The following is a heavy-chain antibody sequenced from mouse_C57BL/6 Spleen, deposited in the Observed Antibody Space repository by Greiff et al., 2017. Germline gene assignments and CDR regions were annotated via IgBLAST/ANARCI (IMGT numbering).Heavy chain of an antibody. Sequence: QVQLQQSGAELVRPGASVTLSCKASGYTFTDYEMHWVKQTPVHGLEWIGAIDPETGGTAYNQKFKGKAILTADKSSSTAYMELRSLTSEDSAVYYCTRADLPDRGFAYWGQGTLVTVSA. D-gene: IGHD2-1*01. CDR2: IDPETGGT. CDR1: GYTFTDYE. V-gene: IGHV1-15*01. CDR3: TRADLPDRGFAY. J-gene: IGHJ3*01.